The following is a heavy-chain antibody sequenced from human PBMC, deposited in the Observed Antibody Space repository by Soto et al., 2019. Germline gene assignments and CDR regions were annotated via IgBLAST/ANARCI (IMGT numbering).Heavy chain of an antibody. Sequence: EVQLVESGGGLVQPGGSLRLSCAASGFTVSSNYMSWVRQAPGKGLEWVSVIYSGGSTYYADSVKGRFTNARDNSKEPLYRQMSCLTADDTAVYYCARDSIAVADYYGMDVWGQGTTDTVSS. V-gene: IGHV3-66*01. CDR1: GFTVSSNY. CDR2: IYSGGST. J-gene: IGHJ6*02. CDR3: ARDSIAVADYYGMDV. D-gene: IGHD6-19*01.